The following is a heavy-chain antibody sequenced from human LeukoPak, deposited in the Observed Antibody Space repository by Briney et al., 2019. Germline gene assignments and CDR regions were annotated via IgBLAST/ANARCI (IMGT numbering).Heavy chain of an antibody. CDR1: GGSISSYY. CDR2: IYYSGTT. V-gene: IGHV4-59*01. Sequence: SETLSLTCTVSGGSISSYYWSWIRQPPGKGLEWIGYIYYSGTTNYNPSLKSRVTISADTSKNQFSLKLSSVTAADTAVYYCARGVYIAAAQYGYWGQGTLVAVSS. J-gene: IGHJ4*02. D-gene: IGHD6-13*01. CDR3: ARGVYIAAAQYGY.